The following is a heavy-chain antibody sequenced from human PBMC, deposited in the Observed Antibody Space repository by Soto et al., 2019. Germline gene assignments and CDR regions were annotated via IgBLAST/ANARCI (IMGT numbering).Heavy chain of an antibody. CDR3: AKDEYWESHFYYFMDL. J-gene: IGHJ6*03. Sequence: QVQLVESGGGVVEPGRSLSLSCAASGFTFSSYAMHWVRQAPGKGLECVAVISHDGSITYYSDSVKGRFTMSRDNSNNTLFLQMSSLRSEDTAIYYCAKDEYWESHFYYFMDLWGRGTAVTVSS. V-gene: IGHV3-30*15. CDR2: ISHDGSIT. CDR1: GFTFSSYA. D-gene: IGHD1-26*01.